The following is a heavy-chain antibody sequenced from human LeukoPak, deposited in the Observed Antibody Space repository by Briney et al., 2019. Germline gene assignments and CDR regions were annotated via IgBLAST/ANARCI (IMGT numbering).Heavy chain of an antibody. CDR1: GGTFSNYA. Sequence: ASVKVSCKASGGTFSNYAINWVRQAPGQGLEWMGGIIPIFGTANYAQKFQGRVTITADESTSTAYMELSSLRSEDTAVYYCARDRCSGGSCSSRSMDVWGQGTTVTVSS. J-gene: IGHJ6*02. CDR2: IIPIFGTA. CDR3: ARDRCSGGSCSSRSMDV. D-gene: IGHD2-15*01. V-gene: IGHV1-69*13.